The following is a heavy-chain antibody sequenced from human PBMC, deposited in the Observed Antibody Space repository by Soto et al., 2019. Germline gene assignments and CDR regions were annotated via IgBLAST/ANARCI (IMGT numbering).Heavy chain of an antibody. CDR2: IYNDGSYT. J-gene: IGHJ4*02. Sequence: TGGSLRLSCAASGFIFKMYWMHWVRQTPGKGLVWISRIYNDGSYTDYADSVKGRFTIPRDNVNDTLYLQMNNLRAEDSGLYYCTRGPRPISTGTGAYWGQGTQVTVSS. V-gene: IGHV3-74*01. D-gene: IGHD3-10*01. CDR3: TRGPRPISTGTGAY. CDR1: GFIFKMYW.